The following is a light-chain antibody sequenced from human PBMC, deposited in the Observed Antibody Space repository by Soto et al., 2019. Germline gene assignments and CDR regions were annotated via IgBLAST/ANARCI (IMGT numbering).Light chain of an antibody. J-gene: IGKJ1*01. V-gene: IGKV3-15*01. Sequence: EIMMTQSPATLSVSPGERATLSCRASQSVKSSLAWYQQKPGQAPRLLIYGASTRATGIPARFSGSGSGTEFTLTISSLQSEDSAVYYCQHYKHWLWTFGQGTKVEIK. CDR1: QSVKSS. CDR2: GAS. CDR3: QHYKHWLWT.